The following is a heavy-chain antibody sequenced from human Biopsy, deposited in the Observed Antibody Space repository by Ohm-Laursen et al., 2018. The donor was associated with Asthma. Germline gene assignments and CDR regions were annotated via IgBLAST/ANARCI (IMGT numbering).Heavy chain of an antibody. D-gene: IGHD2-8*01. CDR3: ARARETTNYGDSDFDI. V-gene: IGHV1-46*02. Sequence: SVKVSCKASGFSFDNYFMHWVRQAPGQGLEWMGIINPSGAGTRYAEKFRGRLIVTRDASTRTAFMDLRSLRSDDTAIYFCARARETTNYGDSDFDIWGQVTLITVSS. CDR2: INPSGAGT. CDR1: GFSFDNYF. J-gene: IGHJ4*02.